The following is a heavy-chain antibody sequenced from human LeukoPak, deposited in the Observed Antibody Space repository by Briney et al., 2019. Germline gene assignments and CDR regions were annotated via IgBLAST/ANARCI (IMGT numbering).Heavy chain of an antibody. Sequence: PGGSLRLSCATSGFTLSSYSMNWVRQAPGKGLEWISYISSGSTTIYYADSVKGRFTISGDNAKNSVYLQMNSLRAEDTAVYYCARDVEQWLVRVYYFDYWGQGTLATVSS. V-gene: IGHV3-48*01. D-gene: IGHD6-19*01. J-gene: IGHJ4*02. CDR1: GFTLSSYS. CDR3: ARDVEQWLVRVYYFDY. CDR2: ISSGSTTI.